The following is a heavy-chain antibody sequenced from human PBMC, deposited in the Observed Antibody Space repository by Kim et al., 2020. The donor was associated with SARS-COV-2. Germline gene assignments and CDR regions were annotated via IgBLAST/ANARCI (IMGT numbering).Heavy chain of an antibody. D-gene: IGHD6-19*01. CDR3: ARPSIAVADIDY. V-gene: IGHV4-39*01. Sequence: YYNPPLKSRGTISVEPSTNQFSLKLSSGTAADTAVYYCARPSIAVADIDYWGQGTLVTVSS. J-gene: IGHJ4*02.